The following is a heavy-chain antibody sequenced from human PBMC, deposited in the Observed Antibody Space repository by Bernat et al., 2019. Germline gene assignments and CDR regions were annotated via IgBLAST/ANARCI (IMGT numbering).Heavy chain of an antibody. D-gene: IGHD5-12*01. J-gene: IGHJ5*02. CDR1: GGSISSSSYY. CDR2: IYYSGST. V-gene: IGHV4-39*01. Sequence: QLQLQESGPGLVKPSETLSLTCTVSGGSISSSSYYWGWIRQPPGKGLEWIGSIYYSGSTYYNPSLKSRVTISVDTSKTQFSLKLRSVPAADPAVYYCAGHFGGYEEDWFDPWGKGTLVTVSS. CDR3: AGHFGGYEEDWFDP.